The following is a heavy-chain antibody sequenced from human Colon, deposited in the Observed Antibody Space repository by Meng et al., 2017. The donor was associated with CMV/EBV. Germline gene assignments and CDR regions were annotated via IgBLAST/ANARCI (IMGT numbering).Heavy chain of an antibody. D-gene: IGHD5-24*01. CDR3: ARDQFYYFDY. Sequence: GESLKISCAASGFTFSSYEMNWVRQAPGKGLEWVAFISHDETYKHYSDSVRGRFTLSRDNSRNTLYLQMNSVKVADTAVYYCARDQFYYFDYWGQGTLVTVSS. J-gene: IGHJ4*02. CDR1: GFTFSSYE. V-gene: IGHV3-30*02. CDR2: ISHDETYK.